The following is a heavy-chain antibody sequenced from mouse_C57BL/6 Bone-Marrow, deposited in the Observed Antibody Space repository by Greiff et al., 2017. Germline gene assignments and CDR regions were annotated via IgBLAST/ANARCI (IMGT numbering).Heavy chain of an antibody. Sequence: EVQLVESGGGLVQPGGSLKLSCAASGFTFSDYYMYWVRQTPEKRLEWVAYISNGGGSTYYPDTVKGRFTISRDNAKNTLYLQMSRLKSEDTAMYYCAREGENGSYYAMDYWGQGTSVTVSS. J-gene: IGHJ4*01. CDR1: GFTFSDYY. V-gene: IGHV5-12*01. CDR3: AREGENGSYYAMDY. CDR2: ISNGGGST.